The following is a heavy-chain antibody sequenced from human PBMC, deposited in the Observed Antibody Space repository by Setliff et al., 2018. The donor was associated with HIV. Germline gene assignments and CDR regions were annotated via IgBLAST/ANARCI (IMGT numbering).Heavy chain of an antibody. D-gene: IGHD3-22*01. CDR1: GGSITGYY. CDR3: TGGIGGIGYYPDY. J-gene: IGHJ4*02. CDR2: IYYNGGT. V-gene: IGHV4-59*01. Sequence: PSETLSLTCTVSGGSITGYYWSWIRQPPGKGMEWIGYIYYNGGTNYNPSLKSRVTMLVDTSENHFTLKLTSVTAADTAMYSCTGGIGGIGYYPDYWGQGTQVTVSS.